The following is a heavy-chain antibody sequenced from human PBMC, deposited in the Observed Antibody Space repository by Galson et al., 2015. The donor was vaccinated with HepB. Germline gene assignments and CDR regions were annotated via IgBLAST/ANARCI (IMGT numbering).Heavy chain of an antibody. CDR1: GFTFSSYW. Sequence: SLRLSCAASGFTFSSYWMSWVRQAPGKGLEWVANIKQDGSEKYYVDSVKGRFTISRDNAKNSLYLQMNSLRAEDTAVYYCARQSEPGYSGYVGSDAFDIWGQGTMVTVSS. CDR3: ARQSEPGYSGYVGSDAFDI. J-gene: IGHJ3*02. D-gene: IGHD5-12*01. CDR2: IKQDGSEK. V-gene: IGHV3-7*03.